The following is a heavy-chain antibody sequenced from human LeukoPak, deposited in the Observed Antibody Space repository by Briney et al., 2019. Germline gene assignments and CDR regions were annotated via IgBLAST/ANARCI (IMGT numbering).Heavy chain of an antibody. CDR1: GASISSYY. Sequence: SETLSLTCTVSGASISSYYWSWIRQPPGKGLEWIGYIYYTGSTNYNPSLKSRVTISLDTSKNHVSLKLSSVPATDTAMYYCARPGPYGSADAFDIWGQGTMVTVSS. D-gene: IGHD3-10*01. CDR2: IYYTGST. J-gene: IGHJ3*02. CDR3: ARPGPYGSADAFDI. V-gene: IGHV4-59*08.